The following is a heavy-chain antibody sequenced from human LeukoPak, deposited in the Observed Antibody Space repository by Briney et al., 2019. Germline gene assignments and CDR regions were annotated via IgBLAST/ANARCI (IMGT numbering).Heavy chain of an antibody. J-gene: IGHJ4*02. CDR3: AKSRNSYYYGSGSPLDY. CDR1: GFTFSSYA. Sequence: PGGSLRLSCSASGFTFSSYAMHWVRQAPGKGLEYVSAISSNGGSTYYADSVKGRFTISRDNSKNTLYLQMNSLRAEDTAVYYCAKSRNSYYYGSGSPLDYWGQGTLVTVSS. D-gene: IGHD3-10*01. V-gene: IGHV3-64*04. CDR2: ISSNGGST.